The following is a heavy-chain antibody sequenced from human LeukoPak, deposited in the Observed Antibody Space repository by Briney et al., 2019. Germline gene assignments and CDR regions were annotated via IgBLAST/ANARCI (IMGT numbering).Heavy chain of an antibody. CDR1: GYTLTELS. D-gene: IGHD2-15*01. J-gene: IGHJ3*02. CDR3: ARQTLGMVGGGFDI. V-gene: IGHV1-24*01. Sequence: RASVKVSCTVSGYTLTELSMHWVRQAPGKGLEWMGGFDPEDGETIYAQKFQGRVTMTEDTSTDTAYMELSSLRSEDTAVYYCARQTLGMVGGGFDIWGQGTMVTVSS. CDR2: FDPEDGET.